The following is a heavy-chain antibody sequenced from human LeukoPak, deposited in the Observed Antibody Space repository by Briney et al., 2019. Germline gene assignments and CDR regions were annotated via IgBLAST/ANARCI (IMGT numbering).Heavy chain of an antibody. J-gene: IGHJ4*02. V-gene: IGHV3-30*04. CDR1: GFTFSSYA. D-gene: IGHD3-22*01. CDR3: ATDREGDPSAYYLV. CDR2: ISYDGSKK. Sequence: GGSLRLSCAASGFTFSSYAMHWVRQAPGKGLEWVAVISYDGSKKYYADSVKGRFTISRDNSKNTLFLQMNSLRAEDSAVYYCATDREGDPSAYYLVGGQGTLITVSS.